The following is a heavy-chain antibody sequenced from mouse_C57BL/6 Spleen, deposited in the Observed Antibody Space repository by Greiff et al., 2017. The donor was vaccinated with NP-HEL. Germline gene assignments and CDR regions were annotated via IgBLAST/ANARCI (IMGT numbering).Heavy chain of an antibody. Sequence: VQLQQPGAELVKPGASVKLSCKASGYTFTSYWMQWVKQRPGQGLEWIGEIDPSDSYTNYNQKFKGKATLTVDTSSSTAYMQLSSLTSEDSAVYYCARRGYGSSYWDFDVWGTGTTVTVAS. D-gene: IGHD1-1*01. CDR3: ARRGYGSSYWDFDV. CDR1: GYTFTSYW. V-gene: IGHV1-50*01. CDR2: IDPSDSYT. J-gene: IGHJ1*03.